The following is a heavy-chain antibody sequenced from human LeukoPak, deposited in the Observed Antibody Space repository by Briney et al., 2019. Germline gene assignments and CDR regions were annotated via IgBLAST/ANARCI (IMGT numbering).Heavy chain of an antibody. J-gene: IGHJ4*02. V-gene: IGHV1-69*05. CDR1: GGTFSSYA. CDR2: IIPIFGTA. CDR3: ASGPLYSGYDD. D-gene: IGHD5-12*01. Sequence: SVKVSCKASGGTFSSYAISWVRQAPGQGLEWMGRIIPIFGTANYAQKFQGRVTITTDESTSTAYMELSSLRSEDTAVYYCASGPLYSGYDDWGQGTLVSVSS.